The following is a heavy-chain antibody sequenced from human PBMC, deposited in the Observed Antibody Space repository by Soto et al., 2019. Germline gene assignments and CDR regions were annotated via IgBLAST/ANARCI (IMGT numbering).Heavy chain of an antibody. V-gene: IGHV1-69*13. CDR3: ARSYYYDSSGYYLGKDY. J-gene: IGHJ4*02. Sequence: SVKVSCKASGGTFSSYAISWVRQAPGQGLEWMGGIIPIFGTANYAQKFQGRVTITADESTSTAYMELSSLRSEDTAVYYCARSYYYDSSGYYLGKDYWGQGTLVTVSS. D-gene: IGHD3-22*01. CDR2: IIPIFGTA. CDR1: GGTFSSYA.